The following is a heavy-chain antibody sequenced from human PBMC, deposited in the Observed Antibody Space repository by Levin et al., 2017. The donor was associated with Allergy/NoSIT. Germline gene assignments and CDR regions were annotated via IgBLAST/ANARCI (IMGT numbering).Heavy chain of an antibody. Sequence: PGGSLRLSCAASGFTFSNAWMSWVRQAPGKGLEWVGRIKSKTDGGTTDYAAPVKGRFTISRDDSKNTLYLQMNSLKTEDTAVYYCTTVPFMITFGGVIEDFDYWGQGTLVTVSS. V-gene: IGHV3-15*01. CDR2: IKSKTDGGTT. CDR3: TTVPFMITFGGVIEDFDY. J-gene: IGHJ4*02. D-gene: IGHD3-16*02. CDR1: GFTFSNAW.